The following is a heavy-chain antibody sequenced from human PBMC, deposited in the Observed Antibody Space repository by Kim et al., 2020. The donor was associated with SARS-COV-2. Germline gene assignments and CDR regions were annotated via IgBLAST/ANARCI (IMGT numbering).Heavy chain of an antibody. CDR1: GFTFSDYY. Sequence: GGSLRLSCAASGFTFSDYYMSWIRQAPGKGLEWVSYISSSSSYTNYADSVKGRFTISRDNAKNSLYLQMNSLRAEDTAVYYCARVHIVATGGGMDVWGQGTTVTVSS. D-gene: IGHD5-12*01. V-gene: IGHV3-11*05. J-gene: IGHJ6*02. CDR2: ISSSSSYT. CDR3: ARVHIVATGGGMDV.